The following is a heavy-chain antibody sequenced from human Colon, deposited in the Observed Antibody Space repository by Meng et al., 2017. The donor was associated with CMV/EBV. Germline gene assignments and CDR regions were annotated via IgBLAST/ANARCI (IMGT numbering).Heavy chain of an antibody. CDR3: AVLAVAEPISY. Sequence: WVRQASGKGLEWVGRIRTRPNGYATAYAASVEGRFTISRDDSENTAYLEMKSLRSEDTAVYYCAVLAVAEPISYWGQGTQVTVSS. V-gene: IGHV3-73*01. J-gene: IGHJ4*02. D-gene: IGHD6-19*01. CDR2: IRTRPNGYAT.